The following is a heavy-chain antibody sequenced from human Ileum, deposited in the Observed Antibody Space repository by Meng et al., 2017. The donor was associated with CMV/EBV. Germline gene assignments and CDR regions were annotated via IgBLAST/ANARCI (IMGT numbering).Heavy chain of an antibody. V-gene: IGHV3-53*05. J-gene: IGHJ4*02. CDR1: CCTVSMNY. CDR3: GRDSGADMVATGDFDY. Sequence: SCCTVSMNYRGWVRQAPGKGLEWVSGIYSDGTTYDADSVKGRFTLSRDSSKNTLYLQMNSLRAEDTAVYYCGRDSGADMVATGDFDYWGQGTLVTVSS. D-gene: IGHD5-12*01. CDR2: IYSDGTT.